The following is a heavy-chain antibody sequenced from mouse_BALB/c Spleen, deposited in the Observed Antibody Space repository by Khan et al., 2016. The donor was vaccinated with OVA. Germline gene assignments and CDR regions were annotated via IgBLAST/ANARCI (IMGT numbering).Heavy chain of an antibody. Sequence: QVQLQQSGAELARPGASVKLSCKASGYTFTDYYINWVKQRTGQGLEWIGEISPGSGDTYYNEKFKGKATLTADKSSSTVYMQLSSLTAKASAVYFCARRNYFGYTFAYWGQVTLVTVSA. CDR1: GYTFTDYY. V-gene: IGHV1-77*01. J-gene: IGHJ3*01. CDR2: ISPGSGDT. D-gene: IGHD1-2*01. CDR3: ARRNYFGYTFAY.